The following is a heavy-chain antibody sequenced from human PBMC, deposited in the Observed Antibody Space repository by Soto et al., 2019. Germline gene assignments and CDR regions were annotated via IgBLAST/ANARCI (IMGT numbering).Heavy chain of an antibody. J-gene: IGHJ6*02. Sequence: LSLTCAVYGGSFSGYYWSWIRQPPGKGLEWIGEINHSGSTNYNPSLKSRVTISVDTSKNQFSLKLSSVTAADTAVYYCARVRRLAPAGTYYYRMDVSG. V-gene: IGHV4-34*01. CDR1: GGSFSGYY. D-gene: IGHD6-13*01. CDR2: INHSGST. CDR3: ARVRRLAPAGTYYYRMDV.